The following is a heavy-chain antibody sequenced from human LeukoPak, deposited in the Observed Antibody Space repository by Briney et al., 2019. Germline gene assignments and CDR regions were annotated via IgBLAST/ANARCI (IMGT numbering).Heavy chain of an antibody. V-gene: IGHV4-61*02. J-gene: IGHJ3*02. CDR2: IYTSGST. CDR1: GDPVSRGSYY. Sequence: SETLSLTCTVSGDPVSRGSYYWSWIRQPAGKGLEWIGRIYTSGSTNYNPSLKSRVTMSVDTSKNQFSLKLSSVTAADTSVYYCAGGRIQLWLPAAFDIWGQGTMVTVSS. CDR3: AGGRIQLWLPAAFDI. D-gene: IGHD5-18*01.